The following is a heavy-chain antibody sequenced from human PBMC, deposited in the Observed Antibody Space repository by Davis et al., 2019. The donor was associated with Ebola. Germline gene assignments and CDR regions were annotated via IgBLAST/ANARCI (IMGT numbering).Heavy chain of an antibody. Sequence: SETLSLTCTVSGGSISSGDYYWSWIRQPPGKGLEWIGYIYYSGSTNYNPSLKSRVTISVDTSKNQFSLKLSSVTAADTAVYYCARSLTTRDLNWFDPWGQGTLVTVSS. J-gene: IGHJ5*02. D-gene: IGHD4-11*01. CDR1: GGSISSGDYY. CDR3: ARSLTTRDLNWFDP. V-gene: IGHV4-61*08. CDR2: IYYSGST.